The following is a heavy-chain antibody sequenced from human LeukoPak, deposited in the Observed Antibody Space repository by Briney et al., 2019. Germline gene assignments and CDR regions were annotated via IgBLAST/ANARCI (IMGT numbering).Heavy chain of an antibody. CDR2: MNPNSGNT. J-gene: IGHJ4*02. D-gene: IGHD3-3*01. CDR1: GYTFTSYD. V-gene: IGHV1-8*03. CDR3: ARAREYYDFWSGYSPLDY. Sequence: GASVKVSCKASGYTFTSYDINWVRQATGQGLEWMGWMNPNSGNTGYAQKFQGRVTITRNTSISTAYMELSSLRSEDTAVYYCARAREYYDFWSGYSPLDYWGQGTLVTVSS.